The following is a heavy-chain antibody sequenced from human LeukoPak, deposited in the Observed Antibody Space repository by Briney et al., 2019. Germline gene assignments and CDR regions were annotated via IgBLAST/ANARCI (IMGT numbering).Heavy chain of an antibody. CDR2: IYHSGSS. D-gene: IGHD3-22*01. CDR3: ARGSQSFYYDSSGYPFDS. J-gene: IGHJ4*02. CDR1: GLSISSGYY. V-gene: IGHV4-38-2*01. Sequence: SETLSLTCAVPGLSISSGYYWGWIRQPPGKGLEWIGSIYHSGSSYYNPSLRSRVAMSVDTSRNQFSLKLTSVTVADTAVYYCARGSQSFYYDSSGYPFDSWGQGTLVTVSS.